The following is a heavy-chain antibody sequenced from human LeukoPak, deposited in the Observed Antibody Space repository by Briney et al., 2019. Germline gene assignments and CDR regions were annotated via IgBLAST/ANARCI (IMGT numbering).Heavy chain of an antibody. CDR2: IYPNSGGT. J-gene: IGHJ6*02. V-gene: IGHV1-2*02. CDR3: ARETVYYYGSGSQYYYYGMDV. CDR1: GYTFTGYY. Sequence: GASVKVSCKASGYTFTGYYMHWVRQAPGQGLEWMGWIYPNSGGTNYAQKFQGRVTMTRDTSISTAYMELSRLRSDDTAVYYCARETVYYYGSGSQYYYYGMDVWGQGTTVTVSS. D-gene: IGHD3-10*01.